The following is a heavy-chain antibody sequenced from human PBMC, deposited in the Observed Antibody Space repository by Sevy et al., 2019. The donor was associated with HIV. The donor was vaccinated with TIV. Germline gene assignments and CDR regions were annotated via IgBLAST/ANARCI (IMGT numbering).Heavy chain of an antibody. D-gene: IGHD3-22*01. J-gene: IGHJ6*03. CDR2: INHSGST. Sequence: SETLSLTCAVYGGSFSGYYWSWIRQPPGKGLEWIGEINHSGSTNYNPSLKSQVTISVDPSKNQCSLNLSSVTAADTAVYYCARFYDRRDYYMDVWGKGTTVTVSS. V-gene: IGHV4-34*01. CDR1: GGSFSGYY. CDR3: ARFYDRRDYYMDV.